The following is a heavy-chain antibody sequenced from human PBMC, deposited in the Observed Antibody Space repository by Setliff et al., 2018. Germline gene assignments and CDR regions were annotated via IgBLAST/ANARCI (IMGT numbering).Heavy chain of an antibody. D-gene: IGHD2-2*01. J-gene: IGHJ4*02. CDR1: GYIFTRYR. CDR3: ARGPLDFVVTPAAAKFDY. CDR2: INAY. V-gene: IGHV1-18*01. Sequence: ASVKVSCKASGYIFTRYRITWVRQSPGQGLEWMGWINAYAQKFQGRVTMTIDTLTSTAYMELRSLRSDDTAVYYCARGPLDFVVTPAAAKFDYWGQGTLVTVSS.